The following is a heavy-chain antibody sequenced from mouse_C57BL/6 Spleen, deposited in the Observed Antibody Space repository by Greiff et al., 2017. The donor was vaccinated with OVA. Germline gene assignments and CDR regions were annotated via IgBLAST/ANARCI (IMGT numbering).Heavy chain of an antibody. CDR1: GYTFTSYW. J-gene: IGHJ1*03. D-gene: IGHD1-1*01. CDR3: ARKSFITTVVEDWYFDV. Sequence: QVQLQQPGAELVMPGASVKLSCKASGYTFTSYWMHWVKPRPGQGLAWIGEIDPSDSYTNYNQKFKGKSTLTVDKSSSTAYMQLSSLTSEDSAVYYCARKSFITTVVEDWYFDVWGTGTTVTVSS. CDR2: IDPSDSYT. V-gene: IGHV1-69*01.